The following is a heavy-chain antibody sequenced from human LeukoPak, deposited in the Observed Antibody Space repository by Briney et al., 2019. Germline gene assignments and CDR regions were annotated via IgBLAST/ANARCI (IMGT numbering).Heavy chain of an antibody. CDR2: IDYGGST. V-gene: IGHV4-39*07. Sequence: PSETLSLTCTVSGDSNTNSLYYWGWVRQPPGKGLEWIGTIDYGGSTYYNPSLKSRATISIDTSKNQFSLTLSPVTAADTAVYYCAREYTLYISGWFIDYWGQGTVVTVSS. CDR3: AREYTLYISGWFIDY. D-gene: IGHD6-19*01. CDR1: GDSNTNSLYY. J-gene: IGHJ4*02.